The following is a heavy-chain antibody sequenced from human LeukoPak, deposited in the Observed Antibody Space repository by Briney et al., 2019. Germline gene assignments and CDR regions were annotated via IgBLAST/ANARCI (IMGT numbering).Heavy chain of an antibody. V-gene: IGHV4-4*09. Sequence: SETLSLTCTVSGGSISSYYWSWIRQPPGKGLEWIGYIYTSGSTNYNPSLKSRVTISVDTSKNQFSLKLSSVTAADTAVYYCARLDLGDYSAFDIWAKGQWSPSLQ. J-gene: IGHJ3*02. CDR1: GGSISSYY. CDR3: ARLDLGDYSAFDI. CDR2: IYTSGST. D-gene: IGHD4-17*01.